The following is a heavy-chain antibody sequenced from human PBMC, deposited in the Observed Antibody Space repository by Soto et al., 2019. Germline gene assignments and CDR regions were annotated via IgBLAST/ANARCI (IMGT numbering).Heavy chain of an antibody. CDR3: ASRVPDDVYYRGFNH. CDR2: ISDTGSRT. Sequence: GGSLRLSCAASGFVFTSYVMNWVRQAPGKGLEWGSGISDTGSRTNYADSVKGRFTISRDNANNSLFLQMISLRDEDTAVYYCASRVPDDVYYRGFNHWGQGALGTVSS. CDR1: GFVFTSYV. J-gene: IGHJ4*02. D-gene: IGHD3-10*01. V-gene: IGHV3-23*01.